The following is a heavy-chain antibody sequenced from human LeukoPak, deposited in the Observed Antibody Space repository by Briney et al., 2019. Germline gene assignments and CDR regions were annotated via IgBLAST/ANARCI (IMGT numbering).Heavy chain of an antibody. V-gene: IGHV4-39*01. Sequence: SETLSLTCTVSGGSISSSSYYWGWIRQPPGKGLEWIGSIYYSGSTYYNPSLKSRVTISVDTSKNQFSLKLSSVTAADTAVYYCARYDRIAAFNWFDPWGQGTLVTVSS. CDR2: IYYSGST. D-gene: IGHD6-6*01. CDR1: GGSISSSSYY. J-gene: IGHJ5*02. CDR3: ARYDRIAAFNWFDP.